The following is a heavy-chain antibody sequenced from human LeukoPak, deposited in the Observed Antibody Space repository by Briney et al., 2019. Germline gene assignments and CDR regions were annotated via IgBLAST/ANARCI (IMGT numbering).Heavy chain of an antibody. D-gene: IGHD1-1*01. V-gene: IGHV3-23*01. J-gene: IGHJ4*02. CDR2: ISASGANT. CDR1: GFTFSSYA. Sequence: GGSLRLSCAASGFTFSSYAMSWVRQAPRKGLEWVSAISASGANTYYADSVKGRFTISRDNSKNMLYLHMNSLRAEDTAVYYCGEVQSGNKFDYWGRGAQVTVSS. CDR3: GEVQSGNKFDY.